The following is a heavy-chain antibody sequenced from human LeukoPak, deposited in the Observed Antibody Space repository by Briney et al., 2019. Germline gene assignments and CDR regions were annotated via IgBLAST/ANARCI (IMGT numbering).Heavy chain of an antibody. Sequence: PGGSLRLSCAASGFTFSSYAMHWVRQAPGKGLEWVAVISYDGSNKYYADSVKGRFTISRDNSKNTLYLQMSSLRAEDTAVYYCARGKQQWLVRRWTGQDYWGQGTLVTVSS. CDR1: GFTFSSYA. D-gene: IGHD6-19*01. J-gene: IGHJ4*02. V-gene: IGHV3-30*04. CDR3: ARGKQQWLVRRWTGQDY. CDR2: ISYDGSNK.